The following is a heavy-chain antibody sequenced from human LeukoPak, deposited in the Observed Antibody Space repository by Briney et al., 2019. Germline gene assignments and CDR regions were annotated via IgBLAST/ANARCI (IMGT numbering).Heavy chain of an antibody. CDR3: AKGHRYCTSGNCNSAVDY. V-gene: IGHV3-23*01. CDR2: IGGGGGST. J-gene: IGHJ4*02. D-gene: IGHD2-15*01. Sequence: PGGSLRLSCSMSGFTLSHYAMSWVRQAPGKGLEWVSTIGGGGGSTDYTDSVKGRFTISRDNSKYTLYLQMNSLGAEDTAVYYCAKGHRYCTSGNCNSAVDYWGQGTLVTVSS. CDR1: GFTLSHYA.